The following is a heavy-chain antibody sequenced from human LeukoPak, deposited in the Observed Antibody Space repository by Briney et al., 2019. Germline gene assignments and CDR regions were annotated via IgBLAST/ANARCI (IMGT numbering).Heavy chain of an antibody. CDR2: ISYDGSNK. J-gene: IGHJ4*02. CDR3: ARGGAGSGWYYFDY. CDR1: GFTVSSNY. D-gene: IGHD6-19*01. Sequence: SGGSLRLSCAASGFTVSSNYMSWVRQAPGKGLEWVAVISYDGSNKYYADSVKGRFTISRDNSKNTLYLQMNSLRAEDTAVYYCARGGAGSGWYYFDYWGQGTLVTVSS. V-gene: IGHV3-30-3*01.